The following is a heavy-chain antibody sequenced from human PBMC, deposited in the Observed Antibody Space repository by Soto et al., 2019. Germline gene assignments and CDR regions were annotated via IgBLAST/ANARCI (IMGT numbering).Heavy chain of an antibody. CDR3: ARDHFISAQLLKHYYYYGMDV. CDR1: GCTFSSYA. V-gene: IGHV1-69*06. CDR2: IIPIFGTA. Sequence: SVKVSCKASGCTFSSYAISWVRQAPGQGLEWMGGIIPIFGTANYAQKFQGRVTITADKSTSTAYMELSSLRSEDTAVYYCARDHFISAQLLKHYYYYGMDVWGQGTTVTVPS. J-gene: IGHJ6*02. D-gene: IGHD2-2*01.